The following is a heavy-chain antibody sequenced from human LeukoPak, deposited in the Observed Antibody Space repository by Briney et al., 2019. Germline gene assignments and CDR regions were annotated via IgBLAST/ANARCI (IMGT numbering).Heavy chain of an antibody. D-gene: IGHD3-3*01. Sequence: GGALRLSCAASTFTFSRYWMHWVRQAPGKGLVWVSRINSDGTNTYYADSVKGRFTISRDNTKNTLYLQMNSLRTEDTAVYYCARDRAAFGVVQVGYWGQGTLVTVSS. CDR2: INSDGTNT. V-gene: IGHV3-74*01. J-gene: IGHJ4*02. CDR3: ARDRAAFGVVQVGY. CDR1: TFTFSRYW.